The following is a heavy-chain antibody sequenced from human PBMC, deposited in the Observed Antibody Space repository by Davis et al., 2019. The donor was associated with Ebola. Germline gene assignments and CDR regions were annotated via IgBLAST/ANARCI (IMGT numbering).Heavy chain of an antibody. CDR2: IYYSGST. J-gene: IGHJ6*03. D-gene: IGHD7-27*01. Sequence: PSETLSLTCAVYGGSFSGYYWSWIRQPPGKGLEWIGYIYYSGSTYYNPSLKSRVTISVDTSKNQFSLKLSSVTAADTAVYYCARDGDNYMDVWGKGTTVTVSS. V-gene: IGHV4-30-4*08. CDR3: ARDGDNYMDV. CDR1: GGSFSGYY.